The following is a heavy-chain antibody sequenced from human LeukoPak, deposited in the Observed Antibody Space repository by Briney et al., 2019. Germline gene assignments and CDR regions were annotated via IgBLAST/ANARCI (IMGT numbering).Heavy chain of an antibody. CDR1: GFTFSSHW. J-gene: IGHJ4*02. CDR2: IQQDRSET. D-gene: IGHD1-26*01. V-gene: IGHV3-7*01. CDR3: ARDLVGATITDC. Sequence: PGGSLRLSCAASGFTFSSHWMSWVRQAPGKGLEWVANIQQDRSETYYVDSVKGRFTVSRDNAKNSLYLQMNSLRGEDTAGYYWARDLVGATITDCWGQGTLVTVSS.